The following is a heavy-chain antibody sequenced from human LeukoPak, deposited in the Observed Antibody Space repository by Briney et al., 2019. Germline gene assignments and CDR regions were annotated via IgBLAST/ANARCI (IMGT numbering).Heavy chain of an antibody. V-gene: IGHV3-15*01. CDR2: IKSKIDGGTT. CDR3: TTDQSSGWCGYFQH. CDR1: GFTFSNAW. Sequence: GGPLRLSCAASGFTFSNAWMIWARQAPGKGLEWLVRIKSKIDGGTTDYAAPVKCRFTISRDDSKNTLYLQMNSLKTEDTDVYYCTTDQSSGWCGYFQHWGQGTLVTVSS. D-gene: IGHD6-19*01. J-gene: IGHJ1*01.